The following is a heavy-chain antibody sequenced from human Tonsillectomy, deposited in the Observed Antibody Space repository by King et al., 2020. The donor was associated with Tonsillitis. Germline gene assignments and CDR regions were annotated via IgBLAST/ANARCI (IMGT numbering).Heavy chain of an antibody. CDR2: IYSGGST. D-gene: IGHD5-12*01. CDR1: GFTVSSNY. J-gene: IGHJ6*03. CDR3: ARIVATIQDYYYMDV. Sequence: QLVQSGGGLVQPGGSLRLSCAASGFTVSSNYMSWVRQAPGKGLEWVSVIYSGGSTYYADSVKGRFTISRHNSKNTLYLQMNSLRAEDTAVYYCARIVATIQDYYYMDVWGKGTTVTVSS. V-gene: IGHV3-53*04.